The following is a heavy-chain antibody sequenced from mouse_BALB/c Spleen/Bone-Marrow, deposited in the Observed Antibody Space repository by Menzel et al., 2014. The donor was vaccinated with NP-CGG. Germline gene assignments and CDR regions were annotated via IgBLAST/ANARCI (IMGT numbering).Heavy chain of an antibody. CDR1: GFDFSRYW. CDR3: ARQGYYGKGDY. CDR2: INPDSSTI. D-gene: IGHD2-1*01. Sequence: VQLQQSGGGLVQPGGSLKLSCAASGFDFSRYWMSWVRQAPGKGLEWIGEINPDSSTINYTPSLKDKFIISRDNAKNTLYLLMSKVRSEDTALYYCARQGYYGKGDYWGQGTTLTVSS. J-gene: IGHJ2*01. V-gene: IGHV4-1*02.